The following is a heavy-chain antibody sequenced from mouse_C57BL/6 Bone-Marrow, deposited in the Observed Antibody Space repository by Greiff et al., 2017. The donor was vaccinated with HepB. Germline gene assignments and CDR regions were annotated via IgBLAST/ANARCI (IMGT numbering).Heavy chain of an antibody. CDR1: GYTFTSYW. CDR3: ARWDYDVGTRFAY. CDR2: IDPSDSYT. J-gene: IGHJ3*01. V-gene: IGHV1-50*01. D-gene: IGHD2-4*01. Sequence: VQLQQSGAELVKPGASVKLSCKASGYTFTSYWMQWVKQRPGQGLEWIGEIDPSDSYTNYNQKVKGKATLTVDTSSSTAYMQLSSLTSEDSAVYYCARWDYDVGTRFAYWGQGTLVTVSA.